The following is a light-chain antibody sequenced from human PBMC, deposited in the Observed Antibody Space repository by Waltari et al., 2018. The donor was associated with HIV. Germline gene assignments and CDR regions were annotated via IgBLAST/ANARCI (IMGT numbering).Light chain of an antibody. CDR3: SSFSDNNRIV. V-gene: IGLV2-8*01. Sequence: QSALTQPPSASGSPGQSVAISCTGTSRDVGGYNSVSWHQQHPGKAPKLLIYAVNKRPAGVPDRFSGSKSGNTASLTVSGLQVDDEADYYCSSFSDNNRIVFGTGTRVTVL. J-gene: IGLJ1*01. CDR2: AVN. CDR1: SRDVGGYNS.